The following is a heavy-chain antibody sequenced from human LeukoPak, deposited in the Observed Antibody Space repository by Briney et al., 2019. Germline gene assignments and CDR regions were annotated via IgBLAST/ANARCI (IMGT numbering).Heavy chain of an antibody. Sequence: PGGSLRLSCAASGFTFSSDAMNWVRQAPGKGLEWVGRIKRKTDGGTTDYAAPVKGRFTISRDDSKNTLYLQMNSLKTEDTAVYYCTTGNWGPYWGQGTLVTVSS. CDR2: IKRKTDGGTT. CDR3: TTGNWGPY. J-gene: IGHJ4*02. D-gene: IGHD7-27*01. CDR1: GFTFSSDA. V-gene: IGHV3-15*07.